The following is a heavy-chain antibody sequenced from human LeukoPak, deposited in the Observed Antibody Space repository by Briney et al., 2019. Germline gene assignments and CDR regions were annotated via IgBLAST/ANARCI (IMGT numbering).Heavy chain of an antibody. D-gene: IGHD3-10*01. CDR1: GGSFGGYY. Sequence: SETLSLTCAVYGGSFGGYYWSWIRQPPGKGLEWIGEINHSGSTNYNPSLKSRVTISVDTSKNQFSLKLSSVTAADTAVYYCARVGADGSGFLFDYWGQGTLVTDSS. CDR3: ARVGADGSGFLFDY. V-gene: IGHV4-34*01. J-gene: IGHJ4*02. CDR2: INHSGST.